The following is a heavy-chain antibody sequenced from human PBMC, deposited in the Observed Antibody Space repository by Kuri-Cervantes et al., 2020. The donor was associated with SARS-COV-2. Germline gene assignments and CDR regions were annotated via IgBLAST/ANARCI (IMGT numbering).Heavy chain of an antibody. CDR3: AGGSSGRDY. J-gene: IGHJ4*02. Sequence: SQTLSLTCAISGDSVSSNGAAWSWIRQSPSRGLEWLGRTFYRSKWHNDYAVSVKGRITISPDTSKNQFSLRLNSVTPEDTAVYYCAGGSSGRDYWGQGTLVTVSS. V-gene: IGHV6-1*01. CDR2: TFYRSKWHN. D-gene: IGHD6-19*01. CDR1: GDSVSSNGAA.